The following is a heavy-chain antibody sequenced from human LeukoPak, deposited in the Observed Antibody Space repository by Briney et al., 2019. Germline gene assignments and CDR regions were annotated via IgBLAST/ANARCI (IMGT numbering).Heavy chain of an antibody. CDR2: IYSGGST. CDR1: GFTVSSNY. Sequence: GSLRLSCAASGFTVSSNYMSWVRQAPGKGLEWVSVIYSGGSTYYADSVKGRFTISRDNSKNTLYLQMNSLRAEDTAVYYCARPAYCGGDCYSYHDAFGIWGQGTMVTVSS. D-gene: IGHD2-21*02. J-gene: IGHJ3*02. V-gene: IGHV3-66*01. CDR3: ARPAYCGGDCYSYHDAFGI.